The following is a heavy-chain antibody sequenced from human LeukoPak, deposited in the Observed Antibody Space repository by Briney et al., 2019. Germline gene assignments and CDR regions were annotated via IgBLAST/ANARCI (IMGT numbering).Heavy chain of an antibody. J-gene: IGHJ3*02. D-gene: IGHD3-10*01. CDR3: ASWVTYYGPTSHFRADAFDI. V-gene: IGHV7-4-1*02. CDR2: ISTNTGNP. Sequence: ASVKVSCKASGYSFTTYAMNWVRRAPGQGLEWMGWISTNTGNPTYAQGFTGRFVFSLDTSVSTAYLQISSLKAEDTAVYYCASWVTYYGPTSHFRADAFDIWGQGTMVTVSS. CDR1: GYSFTTYA.